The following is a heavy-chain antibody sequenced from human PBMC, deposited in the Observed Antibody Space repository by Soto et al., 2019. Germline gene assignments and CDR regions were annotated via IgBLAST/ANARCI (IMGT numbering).Heavy chain of an antibody. Sequence: SETLSLTXTVSADSLTRGSYYWTWIRQPPGKGLEWIGEIYFSGETKYNPSLNSRASISIDTSRNQFSLRLTSVSAADTAGYFCARGLQVYGTYYFDHWGQGILVTVSS. D-gene: IGHD2-8*01. V-gene: IGHV4-61*01. CDR3: ARGLQVYGTYYFDH. CDR1: ADSLTRGSYY. J-gene: IGHJ4*02. CDR2: IYFSGET.